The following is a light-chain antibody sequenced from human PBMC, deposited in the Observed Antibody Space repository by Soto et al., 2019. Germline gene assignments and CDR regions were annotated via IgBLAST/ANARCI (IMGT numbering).Light chain of an antibody. CDR3: QQYNSNSGT. CDR2: HAS. J-gene: IGKJ1*01. Sequence: DIQMTQSPSTLSASVGDRVTMTCRASQSISSWLAWYQQQPGKAPNLLIYHASTLESGAPSRFSGTGTGTEFTLTIRSLHPDDFATYYCQQYNSNSGTFGQGTKVDIK. V-gene: IGKV1-5*01. CDR1: QSISSW.